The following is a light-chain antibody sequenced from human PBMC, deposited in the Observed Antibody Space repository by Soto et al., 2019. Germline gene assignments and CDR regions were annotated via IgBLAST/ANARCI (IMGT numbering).Light chain of an antibody. CDR1: QSVSSSY. J-gene: IGKJ5*01. V-gene: IGKV3-20*01. Sequence: IVLTQSPCTLSLSTGERATLSCRASQSVSSSYLAWYQQKPGQAPRLLIYGASSRATGIPDRFSGSGSGTDFTLTISRLEPEDFAVYYCQQYGSSSITFGQGTRLEIK. CDR3: QQYGSSSIT. CDR2: GAS.